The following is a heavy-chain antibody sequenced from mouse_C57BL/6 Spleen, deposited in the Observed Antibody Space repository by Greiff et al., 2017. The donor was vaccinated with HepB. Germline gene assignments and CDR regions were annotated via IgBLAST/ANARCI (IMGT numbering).Heavy chain of an antibody. V-gene: IGHV5-6*01. Sequence: EVQLVESGGDLVKPGGSLKLSCAASGFTFSSYGMSWVRQTPDKRLEWVATISSGGSYTYYPDSVKGRFTISRDNAKNTLYLQMSSLKSEDTAMYYCARQRTYFDVWGTGTTVTVSS. CDR3: ARQRTYFDV. CDR1: GFTFSSYG. CDR2: ISSGGSYT. J-gene: IGHJ1*03.